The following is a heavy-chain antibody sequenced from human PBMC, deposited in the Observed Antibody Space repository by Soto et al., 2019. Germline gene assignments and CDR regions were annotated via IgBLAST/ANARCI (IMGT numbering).Heavy chain of an antibody. V-gene: IGHV3-23*01. CDR2: ISGSGGST. D-gene: IGHD5-12*01. CDR3: AKDSVATIMSCCYYYSYGMDV. CDR1: GFTFSSYA. J-gene: IGHJ6*02. Sequence: EVQLLESGGGLVQPGGSLRLSCAASGFTFSSYAMSWVRQAPGKGLEWVSAISGSGGSTYYADNGKGRFTISRDNSKNTLNLQMSSLSAEDTDVYYCAKDSVATIMSCCYYYSYGMDVWGQGTTVTVSS.